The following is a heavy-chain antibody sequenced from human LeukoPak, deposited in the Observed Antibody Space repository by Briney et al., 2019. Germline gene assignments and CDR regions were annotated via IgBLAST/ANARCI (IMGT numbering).Heavy chain of an antibody. Sequence: SQTLSLTCTVSGGSVSSGSYYWSWIRQPPGKGLEWIGYIYYSGSTNYNPSLKSRVTISVDTSKNQFSLKLSSVTAADTAVYYCARGSYGDYVLDDAFDIWGQGTMVTVSS. CDR1: GGSVSSGSYY. J-gene: IGHJ3*02. V-gene: IGHV4-61*01. D-gene: IGHD4-17*01. CDR3: ARGSYGDYVLDDAFDI. CDR2: IYYSGST.